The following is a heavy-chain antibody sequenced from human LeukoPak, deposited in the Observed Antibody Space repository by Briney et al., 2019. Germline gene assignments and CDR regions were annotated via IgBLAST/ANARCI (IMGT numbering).Heavy chain of an antibody. CDR3: AREGGRELRHAFDI. Sequence: SGGSLRLSCAASGFTFSSYWMSWVRQAPGKGLEWVSSISSSSSYIYYADSVKGRFTISRDNAKSSLYLQMNSLRAEDTAVYYCAREGGRELRHAFDIWGQGTMVTVSS. CDR1: GFTFSSYW. V-gene: IGHV3-21*01. J-gene: IGHJ3*02. CDR2: ISSSSSYI. D-gene: IGHD1-26*01.